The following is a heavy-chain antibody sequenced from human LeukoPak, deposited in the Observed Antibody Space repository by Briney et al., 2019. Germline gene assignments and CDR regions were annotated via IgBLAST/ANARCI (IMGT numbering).Heavy chain of an antibody. CDR1: GYTFTSYY. CDR2: INPSGGST. Sequence: ASVTVSCKASGYTFTSYYIHWVRQAPGQGLEWMGIINPSGGSTSYAQKFQGRVTMTSDTSTSTVYMELSSLRSEDTAVYYCARDIRVGGTQDYWGQGTLVTVSS. V-gene: IGHV1-46*01. D-gene: IGHD1-26*01. J-gene: IGHJ4*02. CDR3: ARDIRVGGTQDY.